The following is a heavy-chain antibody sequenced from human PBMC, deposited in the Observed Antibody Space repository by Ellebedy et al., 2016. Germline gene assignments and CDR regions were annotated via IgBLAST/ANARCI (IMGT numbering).Heavy chain of an antibody. J-gene: IGHJ4*02. CDR3: ARVNGAAAPFDY. CDR1: GGSISSSHYY. D-gene: IGHD2-2*01. CDR2: IYYSGST. Sequence: GSLRLXXTVSGGSISSSHYYWGWIRQPPGKGLEWIGSIYYSGSTYYNPSLKSRVTISVDTSKSQFSLKLSSVTAADTAVYYCARVNGAAAPFDYWGQGTLVTVSS. V-gene: IGHV4-39*07.